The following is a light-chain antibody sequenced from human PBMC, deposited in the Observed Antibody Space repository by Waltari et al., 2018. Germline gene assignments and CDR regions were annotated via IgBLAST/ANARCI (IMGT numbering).Light chain of an antibody. J-gene: IGKJ4*01. CDR3: QQYNEWPPLT. CDR2: DTS. Sequence: EIVLTQSPVTLSLSPGERATLSCRASQSISTYLAWYQQKPGQAPRLLIYDTSNRATGVPARFSGSGSGTDFTLTISSLEPEDFAVYYCQQYNEWPPLTFGGGTKVDVK. V-gene: IGKV3-11*01. CDR1: QSISTY.